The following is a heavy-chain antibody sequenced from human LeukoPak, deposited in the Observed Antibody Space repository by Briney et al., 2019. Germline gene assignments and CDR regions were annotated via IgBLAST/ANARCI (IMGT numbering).Heavy chain of an antibody. CDR1: GGSISSYY. J-gene: IGHJ4*02. D-gene: IGHD5-12*01. CDR2: IYYSGST. V-gene: IGHV4-59*01. Sequence: TSETLSLTCTVSGGSISSYYWSWIRQPPGKGLEWIGYIYYSGSTNYNPSLKSRVTISVNTSKNQFSLKLSSVTAADTAVYYCARVEWLRHYFDYWGQGTLVTVSS. CDR3: ARVEWLRHYFDY.